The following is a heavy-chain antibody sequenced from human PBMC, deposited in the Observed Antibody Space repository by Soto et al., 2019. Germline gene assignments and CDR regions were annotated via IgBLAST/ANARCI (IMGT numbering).Heavy chain of an antibody. CDR1: VFTVSIYA. D-gene: IGHD6-6*01. J-gene: IGHJ5*02. Sequence: PGEALGLSCAASVFTVSIYAMGWVRPAPGKGLELVSAISGSGGSTYSADSEKGRFTISRDNSKNTLYPQMNSLRAADRAVDYCAKDGGPYMAARDWFDPWGQGTLVTVSS. CDR3: AKDGGPYMAARDWFDP. CDR2: ISGSGGST. V-gene: IGHV3-23*01.